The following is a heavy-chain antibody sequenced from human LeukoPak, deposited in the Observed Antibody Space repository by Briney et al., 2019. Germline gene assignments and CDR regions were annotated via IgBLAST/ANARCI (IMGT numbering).Heavy chain of an antibody. CDR2: IYYSGST. D-gene: IGHD6-13*01. V-gene: IGHV4-39*01. CDR3: ARPVRADSSSTGWFDP. J-gene: IGHJ5*02. CDR1: GGSISSSSYY. Sequence: SETLSLTCTVSGGSISSSSYYWGWIRQPPGKGLEWIGSIYYSGSTYYNPSLKSRVTISVDTSKNQFSLKLSSVTAADTAVYYCARPVRADSSSTGWFDPWGQGTLVTVSS.